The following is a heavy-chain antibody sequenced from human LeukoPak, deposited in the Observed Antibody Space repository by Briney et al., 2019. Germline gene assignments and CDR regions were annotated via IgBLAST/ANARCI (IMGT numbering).Heavy chain of an antibody. CDR2: INHSGST. CDR1: GGSISSSSYY. CDR3: ARATDTAMVDY. Sequence: SETLSLTCTVSGGSISSSSYYWSWIRQPPGKGLEWIGEINHSGSTNYNPSLKSRVTISVDTSKNQFSLKLSSVTAADTAVYYCARATDTAMVDYWGQGTLVTVSS. V-gene: IGHV4-39*07. J-gene: IGHJ4*02. D-gene: IGHD5-18*01.